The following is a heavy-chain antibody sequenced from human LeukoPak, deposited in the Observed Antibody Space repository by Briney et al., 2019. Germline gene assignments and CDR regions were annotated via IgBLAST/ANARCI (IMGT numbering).Heavy chain of an antibody. CDR2: IYYSGST. J-gene: IGHJ4*02. D-gene: IGHD6-13*01. V-gene: IGHV4-59*01. CDR3: ANSRQQLNFES. Sequence: PSETLSLTCAVYGGSFSGYYWSWIRQPPGKGLEWIGYIYYSGSTNYNPSLKSRVTISVDTSKNQFSLKLSSVTAADTAVYYCANSRQQLNFESWGQGTLVTVSS. CDR1: GGSFSGYY.